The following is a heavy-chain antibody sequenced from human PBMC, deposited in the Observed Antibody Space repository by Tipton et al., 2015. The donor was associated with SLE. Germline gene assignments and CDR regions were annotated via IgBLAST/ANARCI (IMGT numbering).Heavy chain of an antibody. CDR1: GYSLSSGYY. J-gene: IGHJ3*02. Sequence: TLSLTCVVSGYSLSSGYYWGWFRQTPGKGLEWIGSIYHSGSTYYNPSLKSRVTISVDTSKNQFSLKLTSVTAADTAVYYSARRLYSSSSDAFDIWGQGTVVTVSS. CDR2: IYHSGST. CDR3: ARRLYSSSSDAFDI. D-gene: IGHD6-6*01. V-gene: IGHV4-38-2*01.